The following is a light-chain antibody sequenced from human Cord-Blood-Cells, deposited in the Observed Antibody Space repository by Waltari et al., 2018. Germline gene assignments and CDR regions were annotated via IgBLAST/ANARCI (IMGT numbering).Light chain of an antibody. V-gene: IGLV2-14*03. J-gene: IGLJ3*02. Sequence: QSALTQPASVSGSPGQSITISRTGTSGDVGVYNFVSWYQQHPGKAPKLMIYDVSNRPSGVSNRFSGSKSGNTASLTISGLQAEDEADYYCSSYTSSSTWVFGGGTKLTVL. CDR3: SSYTSSSTWV. CDR1: SGDVGVYNF. CDR2: DVS.